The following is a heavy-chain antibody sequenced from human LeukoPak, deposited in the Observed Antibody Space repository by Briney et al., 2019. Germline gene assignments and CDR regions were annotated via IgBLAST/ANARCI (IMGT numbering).Heavy chain of an antibody. Sequence: GGSLRLSCAASGFTFSNYWMHWVRQAPEKGLVWVSHINNDGSSTNCADSVKGRFTSSRDNAKNTLYLQMNSLRAEDTAVYYCARQQWLDGAYYFDYWGQGTLVTVSS. J-gene: IGHJ4*02. CDR2: INNDGSST. D-gene: IGHD6-19*01. CDR1: GFTFSNYW. V-gene: IGHV3-74*01. CDR3: ARQQWLDGAYYFDY.